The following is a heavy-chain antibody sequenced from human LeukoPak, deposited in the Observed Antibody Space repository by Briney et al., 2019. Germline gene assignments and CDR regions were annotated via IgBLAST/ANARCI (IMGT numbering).Heavy chain of an antibody. CDR1: GYTLTELS. Sequence: ASVEVSCKVSGYTLTELSMHWVRQAPGKGLEWMGGFDPEDGETIYAQKFQGRVTMTEDTSTDTAYMELSSLRSEDTAVYYCATSTGSVTMIRTATDAFDIWGQGTMVTVSS. D-gene: IGHD3-22*01. CDR2: FDPEDGET. J-gene: IGHJ3*02. V-gene: IGHV1-24*01. CDR3: ATSTGSVTMIRTATDAFDI.